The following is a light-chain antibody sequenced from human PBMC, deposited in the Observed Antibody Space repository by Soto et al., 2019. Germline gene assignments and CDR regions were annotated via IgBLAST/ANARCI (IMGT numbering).Light chain of an antibody. CDR3: QQYNNWPLWT. V-gene: IGKV3-15*01. J-gene: IGKJ1*01. CDR1: QSVSSN. Sequence: EIVMTQSPATLSVSLGERATLSCRASQSVSSNLAWYQQKPGQAPRRLIYGASTRATGIPARFSGSGSGTEFTLTISSLQSEDFAVYYCQQYNNWPLWTFGQGTRWISN. CDR2: GAS.